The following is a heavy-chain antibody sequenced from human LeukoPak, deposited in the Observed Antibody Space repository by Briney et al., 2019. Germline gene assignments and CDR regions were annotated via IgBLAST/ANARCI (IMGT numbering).Heavy chain of an antibody. Sequence: SETLSLTCAVYGGSFSGYYWSWIRQPPGKGLEWIGEINHSGSTNYNPSLKSRVTISVDTSKNQFSLKLSSVTAADTAVYYCAREAYCGGDCYSGIYWGQGTLDTVSS. CDR1: GGSFSGYY. V-gene: IGHV4-34*01. CDR3: AREAYCGGDCYSGIY. CDR2: INHSGST. D-gene: IGHD2-21*02. J-gene: IGHJ4*02.